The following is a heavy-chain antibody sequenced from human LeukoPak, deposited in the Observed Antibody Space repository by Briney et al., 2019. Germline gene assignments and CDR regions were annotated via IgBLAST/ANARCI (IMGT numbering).Heavy chain of an antibody. CDR3: ATEGYDFWSGYYRGTFDY. D-gene: IGHD3-3*01. CDR2: IYYSGST. CDR1: GGSVSSGSYY. V-gene: IGHV4-61*01. Sequence: PSETLSLTCTVSGGSVSSGSYYWSWIRQPPGKGLEWIGYIYYSGSTNYNPSLKSRVTISVDTSKNQFSLKLSSVTAADTAVYYCATEGYDFWSGYYRGTFDYWGQGTLVTVSS. J-gene: IGHJ4*02.